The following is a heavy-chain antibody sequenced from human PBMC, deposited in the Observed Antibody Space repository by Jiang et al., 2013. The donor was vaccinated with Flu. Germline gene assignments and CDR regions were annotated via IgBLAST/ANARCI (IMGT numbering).Heavy chain of an antibody. CDR1: GYTFTNYL. J-gene: IGHJ4*02. D-gene: IGHD1-1*01. Sequence: SGAEVKKPGASVTVSCRASGYTFTNYLVHWVRQAPGQGLEWVGRVNPSDGVTHYAQKFQDRVTVTRDTSTNTVYMDLSSLRFEDTAVYFCAREREGTCYFDYWGQGTLVTVSS. CDR2: VNPSDGVT. V-gene: IGHV1-46*01. CDR3: AREREGTCYFDY.